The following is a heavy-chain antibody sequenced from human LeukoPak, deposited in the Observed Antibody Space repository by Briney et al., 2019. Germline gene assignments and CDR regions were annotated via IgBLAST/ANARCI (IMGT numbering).Heavy chain of an antibody. V-gene: IGHV1-18*01. CDR2: ISAYNGNT. D-gene: IGHD3-22*01. CDR1: GYTFTSYG. Sequence: ASVKVSCKASGYTFTSYGISWVRQAPGQGLEWMGWISAYNGNTNYAQKLQGRVTMTTDTSTSTAYMELRSLRSDDTAVYYCARASSGYYYDYFDYWGQGTLVTVSS. CDR3: ARASSGYYYDYFDY. J-gene: IGHJ4*02.